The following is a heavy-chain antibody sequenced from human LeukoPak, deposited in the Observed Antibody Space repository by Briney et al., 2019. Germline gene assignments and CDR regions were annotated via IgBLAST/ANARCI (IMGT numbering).Heavy chain of an antibody. CDR1: GGSISSYY. CDR2: IYYSGST. D-gene: IGHD3-22*01. J-gene: IGHJ5*02. CDR3: ARSEYYYDSSGYHNWFDP. V-gene: IGHV4-59*01. Sequence: SETLSLTCTVCGGSISSYYWSWIRQRPGKGLEWIGYIYYSGSTNYNPSLKSRVTISVDTSKNQFSLKLSSVTAADTAVYYCARSEYYYDSSGYHNWFDPWGQGTLVTVSS.